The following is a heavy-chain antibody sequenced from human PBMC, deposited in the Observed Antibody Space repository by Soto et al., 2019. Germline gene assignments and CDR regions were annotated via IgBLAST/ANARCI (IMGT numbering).Heavy chain of an antibody. CDR1: GFTFSSYA. J-gene: IGHJ6*01. V-gene: IGHV3-23*01. Sequence: GVSLRLSWAASGFTFSSYAMSSVRQAPGRGLQWISGISVSGDNTTYVESVRGRFTVCRDNSKNTVYLQMNKLRAEDTALYYCAKDGKMRTKGWCTAGYGMDVWGQGTKVTVSS. D-gene: IGHD2-8*01. CDR3: AKDGKMRTKGWCTAGYGMDV. CDR2: ISVSGDNT.